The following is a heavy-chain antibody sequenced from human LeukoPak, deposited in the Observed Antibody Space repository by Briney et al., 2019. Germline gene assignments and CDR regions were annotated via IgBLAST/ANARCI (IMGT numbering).Heavy chain of an antibody. J-gene: IGHJ6*02. CDR3: TDIPTAGTGYYGMDV. D-gene: IGHD6-13*01. CDR1: GFTFSSYG. Sequence: PGRSLRLSCAASGFTFSSYGMHWVRQAPGKGLEWVAVISYDGSNKYYADSVKGRFTISRDNSKNTLYLQMNTLRAEDTAVYYCTDIPTAGTGYYGMDVWGQGTTVTVSS. CDR2: ISYDGSNK. V-gene: IGHV3-30*03.